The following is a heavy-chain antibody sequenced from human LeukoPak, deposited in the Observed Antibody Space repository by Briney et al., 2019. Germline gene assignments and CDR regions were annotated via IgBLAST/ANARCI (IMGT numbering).Heavy chain of an antibody. D-gene: IGHD2-15*01. Sequence: SETLSLTCAVYGGSFSGYYWSWIRQPPGKGLEWIGEINHSGSTNSNPLLKSRVTLSVDTSKNQFSLRLSSVTAADTAVYYCAREGGCSVGSCYLDYWGQGTLVTVSS. CDR2: INHSGST. CDR1: GGSFSGYY. J-gene: IGHJ4*02. V-gene: IGHV4-34*01. CDR3: AREGGCSVGSCYLDY.